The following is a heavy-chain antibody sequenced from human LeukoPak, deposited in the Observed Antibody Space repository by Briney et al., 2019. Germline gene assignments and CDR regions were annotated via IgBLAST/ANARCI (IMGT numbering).Heavy chain of an antibody. CDR3: ATFPSSITMVRGVEYFHH. CDR2: FDPEDGET. Sequence: ASVKVSCKVSGYTLTELSMHWVRQAPGKGLEWMGGFDPEDGETIYAQKFQGRVTMTEDTSTDTAYMELSSLRSEDTAVYYCATFPSSITMVRGVEYFHHWGQGTLVTVSS. V-gene: IGHV1-24*01. D-gene: IGHD3-10*01. CDR1: GYTLTELS. J-gene: IGHJ1*01.